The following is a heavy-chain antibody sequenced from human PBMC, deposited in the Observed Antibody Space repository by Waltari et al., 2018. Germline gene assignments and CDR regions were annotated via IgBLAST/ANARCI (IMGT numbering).Heavy chain of an antibody. Sequence: QVQLVQSGAEVKKPGASVKVSCKASGYTFTGYYMPWVRQAPGQGLEWMGWINPNSGGTNYAQKFQGRVTMTRDTSISTAYMELSRLRSDDTAVYYCARGGSEDDYGDYEGAFDYWGQGTLVTVSS. D-gene: IGHD4-17*01. CDR2: INPNSGGT. J-gene: IGHJ4*02. CDR1: GYTFTGYY. V-gene: IGHV1-2*02. CDR3: ARGGSEDDYGDYEGAFDY.